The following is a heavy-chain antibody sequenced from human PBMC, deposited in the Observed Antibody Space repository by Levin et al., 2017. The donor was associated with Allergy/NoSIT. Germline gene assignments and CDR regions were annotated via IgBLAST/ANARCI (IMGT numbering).Heavy chain of an antibody. Sequence: SVKVSCKASGGTFSSYAISWVRQAPGQGLEWMGGIIPIFGTANYAQKFQGRVTITADESTSTAYMELSSLRSEDTAVYYCARDTYMVRGVIHYFDYWGQGTLVTVSS. J-gene: IGHJ4*02. CDR2: IIPIFGTA. CDR3: ARDTYMVRGVIHYFDY. D-gene: IGHD3-10*01. CDR1: GGTFSSYA. V-gene: IGHV1-69*13.